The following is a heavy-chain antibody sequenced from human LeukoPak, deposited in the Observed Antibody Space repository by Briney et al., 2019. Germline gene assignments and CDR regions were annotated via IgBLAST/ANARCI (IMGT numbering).Heavy chain of an antibody. CDR3: AKGGRDIVIVDYYFDL. D-gene: IGHD2/OR15-2a*01. V-gene: IGHV3-9*01. CDR2: ISWNSGSI. Sequence: GGSLRLSCAASGFTFDDYAMHWVRQAPGKGLEWVSGISWNSGSIGYADSVKGRFTISRDNSKNTLYLQMNSLRAEDTAVYYCAKGGRDIVIVDYYFDLWGRGTLVTVSS. J-gene: IGHJ2*01. CDR1: GFTFDDYA.